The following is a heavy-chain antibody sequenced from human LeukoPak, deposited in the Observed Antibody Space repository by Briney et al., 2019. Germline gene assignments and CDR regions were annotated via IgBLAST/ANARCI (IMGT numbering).Heavy chain of an antibody. V-gene: IGHV4-59*01. CDR1: GGSISSYY. CDR3: ARVTTRSGYYYDFDY. Sequence: SETLSLTCTVSGGSISSYYWSWIRQPPGKGLEWIGYIYYSGSTNYNPSLKSRVTISVDTPKNQFSLKLSSVTAADTAVYYCARVTTRSGYYYDFDYWGQGTLVTVSS. J-gene: IGHJ4*02. D-gene: IGHD3-22*01. CDR2: IYYSGST.